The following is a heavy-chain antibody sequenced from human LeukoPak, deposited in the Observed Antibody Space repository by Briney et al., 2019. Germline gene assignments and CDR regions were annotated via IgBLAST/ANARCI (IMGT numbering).Heavy chain of an antibody. Sequence: SETLSLTCTVSGYSISSAYYWGWIRQPPGKGLEWIGSMYHTGSTYYNPSLKSRVTISVDTSTNQFSLKLSSVTAADTAVYYCARFTTSGVYYFDSWGQGTLVTVSS. J-gene: IGHJ4*02. V-gene: IGHV4-38-2*02. CDR1: GYSISSAYY. D-gene: IGHD6-19*01. CDR3: ARFTTSGVYYFDS. CDR2: MYHTGST.